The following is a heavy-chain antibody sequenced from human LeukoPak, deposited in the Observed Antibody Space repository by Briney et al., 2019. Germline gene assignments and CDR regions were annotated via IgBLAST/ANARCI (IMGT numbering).Heavy chain of an antibody. CDR1: GGSFSGYY. J-gene: IGHJ3*02. CDR3: ARVRRITVIVVAIRPHAFDI. V-gene: IGHV4-34*01. D-gene: IGHD3-22*01. CDR2: INHSGST. Sequence: PSETLSLTCAVYGGSFSGYYWSWIRQPPGKGLEWIGEINHSGSTNYNPSLKSRVTISVDTSKNQFSLKLSSVTAADTAVYYCARVRRITVIVVAIRPHAFDIWGQGTMVTVSS.